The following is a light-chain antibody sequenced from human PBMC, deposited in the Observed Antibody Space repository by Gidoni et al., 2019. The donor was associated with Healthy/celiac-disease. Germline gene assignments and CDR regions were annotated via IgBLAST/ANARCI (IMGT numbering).Light chain of an antibody. Sequence: EIVLTQSPGTLSWSPGERATLSCRASQSVSSSYLAWYQQKPGQAPRLLIYGASSRATGIPDRFSGSVSGTDFTLTISRLEPEDFAVYYCQQYGSSPRITFGQGTRLEIK. CDR2: GAS. CDR3: QQYGSSPRIT. V-gene: IGKV3-20*01. CDR1: QSVSSSY. J-gene: IGKJ5*01.